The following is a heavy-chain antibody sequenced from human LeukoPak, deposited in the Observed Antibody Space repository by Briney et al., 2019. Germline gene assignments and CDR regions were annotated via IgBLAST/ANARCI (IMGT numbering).Heavy chain of an antibody. CDR3: ARAPKYNWNYLHWFDP. V-gene: IGHV1-2*02. J-gene: IGHJ5*02. Sequence: AASVKVSCKASGYTFTGYYMHWVRQAPGQGLEWMGWINPNSGGTNYAQKFQGRVTMTRDTSISTAYMELSRLRSDDTAVYYCARAPKYNWNYLHWFDPWGQGTLVTVSS. CDR1: GYTFTGYY. D-gene: IGHD1-7*01. CDR2: INPNSGGT.